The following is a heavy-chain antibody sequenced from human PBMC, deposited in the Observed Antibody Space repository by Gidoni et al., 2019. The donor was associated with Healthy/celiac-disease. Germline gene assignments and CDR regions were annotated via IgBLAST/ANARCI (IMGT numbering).Heavy chain of an antibody. D-gene: IGHD3-3*01. Sequence: QLQLQESGPGLAKPSEPLSLTCTVSAGSISSSSYYWGWTRQHPGKGLEWIGSIYYSGSTYYNPSRKSRVTISVDTSKNQFSLKLSAVTAADTAVYYCARQLTIFGVVTYFDYWGQGTLVTVSS. CDR1: AGSISSSSYY. V-gene: IGHV4-39*01. J-gene: IGHJ4*02. CDR2: IYYSGST. CDR3: ARQLTIFGVVTYFDY.